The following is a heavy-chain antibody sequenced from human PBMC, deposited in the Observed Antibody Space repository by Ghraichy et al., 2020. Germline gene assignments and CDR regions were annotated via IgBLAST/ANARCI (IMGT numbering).Heavy chain of an antibody. Sequence: SETLSLTCTVSGGSISSGGYYWSWIRQHPGKGLEWIGYIYYSGSTYYNPSLKSRVTISVDTSKNQFSLKLSSVTAADTAVYYCARGQDYGDYWMSWFDPWGQGTLVTVSS. J-gene: IGHJ5*02. CDR2: IYYSGST. CDR3: ARGQDYGDYWMSWFDP. D-gene: IGHD4-17*01. V-gene: IGHV4-31*03. CDR1: GGSISSGGYY.